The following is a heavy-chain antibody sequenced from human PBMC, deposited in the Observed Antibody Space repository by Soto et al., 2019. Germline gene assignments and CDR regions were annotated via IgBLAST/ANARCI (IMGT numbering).Heavy chain of an antibody. V-gene: IGHV4-59*01. CDR2: IYYSGST. Sequence: SETLSLTCTVSGGSISSYYWSWIRQPPGKGLEWIGYIYYSGSTNYNPSLKSRVTISVDTSKNQFSLKLSSVTAADTAVYYCARSGSPSYYYYGMDVWGKGTTVTVSS. J-gene: IGHJ6*04. CDR3: ARSGSPSYYYYGMDV. D-gene: IGHD1-26*01. CDR1: GGSISSYY.